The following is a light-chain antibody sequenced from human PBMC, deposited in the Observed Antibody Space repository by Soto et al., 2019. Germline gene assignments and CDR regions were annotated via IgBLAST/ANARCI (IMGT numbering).Light chain of an antibody. CDR3: LQHNDYPLT. CDR2: AAT. Sequence: IQMTQSPSSMSASVGDRVTITCRASQGIGSDLTWYQRKPGKAPKRLIYAATTLQRGVQSRFSGSGAGTRFTLISTSLKPEDLATYYCLQHNDYPLTFVQGTNVEIK. J-gene: IGKJ1*01. CDR1: QGIGSD. V-gene: IGKV1-17*01.